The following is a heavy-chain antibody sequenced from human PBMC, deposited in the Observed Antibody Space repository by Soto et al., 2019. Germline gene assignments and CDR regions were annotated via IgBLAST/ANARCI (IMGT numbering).Heavy chain of an antibody. J-gene: IGHJ4*02. CDR2: ISGSGGAT. D-gene: IGHD6-13*01. Sequence: PGGSLRLSCVVSGFIPSSYAMSWVRQARGEGLEWVSGISGSGGATSYADSVKGRFTISRDNSKNTLYLQMNSLSAEDTAIYYCAKDAIMVSSSFNYFDFWGQGALVTVSS. CDR3: AKDAIMVSSSFNYFDF. V-gene: IGHV3-23*01. CDR1: GFIPSSYA.